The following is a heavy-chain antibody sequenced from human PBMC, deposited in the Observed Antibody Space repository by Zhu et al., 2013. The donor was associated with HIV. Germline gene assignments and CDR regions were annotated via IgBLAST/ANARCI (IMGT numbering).Heavy chain of an antibody. V-gene: IGHV1-8*01. J-gene: IGHJ6*02. CDR1: GYTFTSYD. CDR3: ARGNDCSSTSCYKGDYYYYYGMDV. CDR2: MNPNSGNT. D-gene: IGHD2-2*02. Sequence: QVQLVQSGAEVKKPGASVKVSCKASGYTFTSYDINWVRQATGQGLEWMGWMNPNSGNTGYAQKFQGRVTMTRNTSISTAYMELSSLRSEDTAVYYCARGNDCSSTSCYKGDYYYYYGMDVWGQGTTVTVSS.